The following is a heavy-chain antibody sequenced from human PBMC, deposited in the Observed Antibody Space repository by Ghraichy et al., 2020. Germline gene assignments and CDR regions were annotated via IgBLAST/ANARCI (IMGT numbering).Heavy chain of an antibody. D-gene: IGHD3-10*01. J-gene: IGHJ4*02. CDR2: FASDGRTK. CDR1: GFTFSDYP. Sequence: GGSLRLSCATSGFTFSDYPMHWARQAPGKGLEGVAVFASDGRTKFYADSVKGRFTIARDNSKNTLYLQMNSLREEDTATYYCAREGAGDGSGSSPDYWGQGTLVTVTS. V-gene: IGHV3-30*04. CDR3: AREGAGDGSGSSPDY.